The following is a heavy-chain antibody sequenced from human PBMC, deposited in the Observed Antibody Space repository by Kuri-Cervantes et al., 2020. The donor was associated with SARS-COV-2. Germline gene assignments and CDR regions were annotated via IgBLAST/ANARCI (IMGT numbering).Heavy chain of an antibody. J-gene: IGHJ4*02. V-gene: IGHV4-59*01. Sequence: GSLRLSCAVYGGSFSGYYWSWIRQPPGKGLEWIGYIYYSGSTNYNPSLKSRVTISVDTSKNQFSLKLSSVTAADTAVYYCARGPNFDWSHWGQGTLVTGSS. CDR1: GGSFSGYY. CDR2: IYYSGST. CDR3: ARGPNFDWSH. D-gene: IGHD3-9*01.